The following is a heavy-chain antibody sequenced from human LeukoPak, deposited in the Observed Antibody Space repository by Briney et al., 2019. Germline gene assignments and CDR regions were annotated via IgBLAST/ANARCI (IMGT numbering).Heavy chain of an antibody. Sequence: PGGSLRLSCAASGFTFSSYGMHWVRQAPGKGLEWVADIWFDGKNEHFADSVKGRFTISRDNPKNTMSLQINSLRAEDTAVYYCARDRPCANGVCHSPPGMDVWGQGTTVTVSS. D-gene: IGHD2-8*01. CDR2: IWFDGKNE. CDR1: GFTFSSYG. CDR3: ARDRPCANGVCHSPPGMDV. J-gene: IGHJ6*02. V-gene: IGHV3-33*01.